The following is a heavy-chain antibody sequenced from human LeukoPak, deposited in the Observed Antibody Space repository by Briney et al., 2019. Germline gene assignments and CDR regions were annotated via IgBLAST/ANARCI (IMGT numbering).Heavy chain of an antibody. D-gene: IGHD3-10*01. CDR2: TYYSGTT. V-gene: IGHV4-59*08. Sequence: SETLSLTCTVSGGSISSYYWSWIRQPPGKGLEWFGYTYYSGTTNYNPSLKSRVTISVDTSKNQFSLKLISVTAADTAVYYCARIFYYYGSGSYPGGWFDPWAREPWSPSPQ. CDR3: ARIFYYYGSGSYPGGWFDP. J-gene: IGHJ5*02. CDR1: GGSISSYY.